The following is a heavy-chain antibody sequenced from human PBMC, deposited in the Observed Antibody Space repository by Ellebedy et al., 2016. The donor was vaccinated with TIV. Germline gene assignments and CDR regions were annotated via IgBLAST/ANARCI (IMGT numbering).Heavy chain of an antibody. D-gene: IGHD3-10*01. CDR1: GFRFSDYS. J-gene: IGHJ4*02. V-gene: IGHV3-21*04. Sequence: GESLKISCTVSGFRFSDYSFNWVRQAPGKGLEWIASISTGSYYAYYADSLKGRFTISRDNAKNSLCLQMNSLRAEDTAVYYCARGDVVYYYGSGSYSNYFDYWGLGTLVTVSS. CDR3: ARGDVVYYYGSGSYSNYFDY. CDR2: ISTGSYYA.